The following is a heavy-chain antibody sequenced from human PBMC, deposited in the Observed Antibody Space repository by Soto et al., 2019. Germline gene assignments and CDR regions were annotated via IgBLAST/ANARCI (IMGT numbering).Heavy chain of an antibody. CDR2: IIPILGIA. D-gene: IGHD5-12*01. V-gene: IGHV1-69*02. CDR3: ASSILGVAKIYFEY. J-gene: IGHJ4*02. Sequence: SVKVSCKASGGTFSSYTISWVRQAPGQGLEWMGRIIPILGIANYAQKFQGRVTITADKSTSTAYMELSSLRSEDTAVYYCASSILGVAKIYFEYWGQGTLVTVSS. CDR1: GGTFSSYT.